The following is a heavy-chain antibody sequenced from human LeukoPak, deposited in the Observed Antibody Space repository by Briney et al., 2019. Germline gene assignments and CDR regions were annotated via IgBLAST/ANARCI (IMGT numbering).Heavy chain of an antibody. D-gene: IGHD2-8*01. CDR1: GFTPRSYS. CDR2: ISIRRRYL. CDR3: ARDVGLMVYAPYWYFDL. V-gene: IGHV3-21*01. Sequence: PGGSLRHSRAAPGFTPRSYSINWVRQAPGKGREWGSSISIRRRYLYYAHSVKGPYTTSRDNATKSLYLQMNSLRAEDTGVYYCARDVGLMVYAPYWYFDLGGGGTLVTVSS. J-gene: IGHJ2*01.